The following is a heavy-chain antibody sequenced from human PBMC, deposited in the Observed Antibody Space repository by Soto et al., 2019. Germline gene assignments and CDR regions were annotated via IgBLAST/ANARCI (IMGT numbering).Heavy chain of an antibody. CDR3: ARFKMAGYCSGGSCLDFDY. CDR2: INPSGGST. V-gene: IGHV1-46*01. CDR1: GYTFTSYY. D-gene: IGHD2-15*01. J-gene: IGHJ4*02. Sequence: ASVKVSCKASGYTFTSYYMHWVRQAPGQGLEWMGIINPSGGSTSYAQKFQGRVTMTRDTSTSTVYMELSSLRSEDTAVYYCARFKMAGYCSGGSCLDFDYWGQGTLVTVSS.